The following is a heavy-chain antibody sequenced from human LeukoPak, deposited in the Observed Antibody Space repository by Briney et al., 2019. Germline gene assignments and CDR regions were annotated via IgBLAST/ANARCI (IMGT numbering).Heavy chain of an antibody. V-gene: IGHV3-53*01. CDR2: IYSAGSAGST. CDR1: GVTVSSEY. D-gene: IGHD2-2*01. Sequence: PGGSLRLSCAASGVTVSSEYMTWVRQAPGKGLEWVSVIYSAGSAGSTYYADSVKGRFTISGDNSKNTLYLQMNSLRAEDTAVYYCARGDCSSTSCFVFDYWGQGTLVTVSS. J-gene: IGHJ4*02. CDR3: ARGDCSSTSCFVFDY.